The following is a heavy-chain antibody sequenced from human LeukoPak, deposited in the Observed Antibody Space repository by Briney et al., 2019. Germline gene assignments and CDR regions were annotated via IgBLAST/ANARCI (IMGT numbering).Heavy chain of an antibody. D-gene: IGHD1-1*01. CDR1: GGSISSYY. CDR2: IEYSGST. CDR3: ARARDNEAGPSRYMEV. V-gene: IGHV4-59*01. J-gene: IGHJ6*03. Sequence: SGTLSLTCTVSGGSISSYYCSWIRQPTGKGREWSGYIEYSGSTNYNPSLKSRVTISVDTSKDQSSLKLSSVTAADTAVYYCARARDNEAGPSRYMEVWGKGTTVTVSS.